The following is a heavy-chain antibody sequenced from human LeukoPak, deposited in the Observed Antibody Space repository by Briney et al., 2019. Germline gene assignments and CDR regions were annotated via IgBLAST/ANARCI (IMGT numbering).Heavy chain of an antibody. CDR1: GFTSSASY. V-gene: IGHV3-11*05. Sequence: GGSLRLSCVASGFTSSASYMTWVRQPPGKGLEWLSYISENSGDTNYADSVKGRFTISRDNAKNSLYLQMNSLRAEDTAVYYCARDLGDDCSSTSCYGVGYFDYWGQGTLVTVSS. CDR3: ARDLGDDCSSTSCYGVGYFDY. D-gene: IGHD2-2*01. J-gene: IGHJ4*02. CDR2: ISENSGDT.